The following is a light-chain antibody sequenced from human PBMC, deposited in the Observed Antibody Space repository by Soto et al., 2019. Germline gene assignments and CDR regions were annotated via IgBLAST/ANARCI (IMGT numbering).Light chain of an antibody. Sequence: DIPMTQSPSSLSASVGDRVTITCRASQSISSFLNWYQQKPRKAPKLLIYAASGLQSGVPSRISGSGSGTDFTLTISGLQPEDSATYYCQQHYDTPYTFGQGTNLEI. CDR1: QSISSF. CDR2: AAS. V-gene: IGKV1-39*01. J-gene: IGKJ2*01. CDR3: QQHYDTPYT.